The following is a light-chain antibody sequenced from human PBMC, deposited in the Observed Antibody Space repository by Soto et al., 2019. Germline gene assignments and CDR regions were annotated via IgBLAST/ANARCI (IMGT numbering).Light chain of an antibody. CDR2: RDD. Sequence: QAVVTQAPSTSGTPGQRVTISCSGTISNIGGNTVNWYQQVPGTAPKLLIYRDDQRPSGVPDRFSGSKSATSASLGISGLQSEDEADYYCAAWDDGLKGWLFGGGTKLTVL. V-gene: IGLV1-44*01. J-gene: IGLJ2*01. CDR3: AAWDDGLKGWL. CDR1: ISNIGGNT.